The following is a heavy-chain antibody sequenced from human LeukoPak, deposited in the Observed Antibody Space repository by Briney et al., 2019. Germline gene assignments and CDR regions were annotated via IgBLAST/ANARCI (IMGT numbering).Heavy chain of an antibody. V-gene: IGHV3-53*04. CDR3: ARVDTVMAYYFDL. Sequence: GGSLRLSCAASGLTVSTNCVTWVRQAPGKGLEWVSTIYSGGTTYYADSVMGRFTISRHNSRNTLYLQMNSLRAEDTAVYYCARVDTVMAYYFDLWGQGTLVTVSS. D-gene: IGHD5-18*01. CDR2: IYSGGTT. CDR1: GLTVSTNC. J-gene: IGHJ4*02.